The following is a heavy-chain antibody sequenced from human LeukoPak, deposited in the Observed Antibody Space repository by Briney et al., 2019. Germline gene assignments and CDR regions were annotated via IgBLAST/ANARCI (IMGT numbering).Heavy chain of an antibody. CDR3: AKFAMIVVVTHFDY. D-gene: IGHD3-22*01. CDR1: GFTFSNYA. Sequence: PGGSLRLSCTGSGFTFSNYAMSWVRQAPGKGLEWVSAISGSGGSTYYADSVKGRFTISRDNSKNTLYLQMNSLRAEDTAVYYCAKFAMIVVVTHFDYWGQGTLVTVSS. V-gene: IGHV3-23*01. CDR2: ISGSGGST. J-gene: IGHJ4*02.